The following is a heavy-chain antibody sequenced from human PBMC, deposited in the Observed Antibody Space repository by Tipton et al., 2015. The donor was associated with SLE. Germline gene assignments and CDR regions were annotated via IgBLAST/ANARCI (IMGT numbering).Heavy chain of an antibody. Sequence: SLRLSCAASGFTFSSYAMHWVRQAPGKGLEWVAVISYDGSNKYYADSVKGRITISRDNSKNTLYLQMNSLRAEDTAVYFCAGSRFLKWLCYIDYWGQGTQVTVSS. CDR3: AGSRFLKWLCYIDY. D-gene: IGHD3-3*01. V-gene: IGHV3-30-3*01. CDR1: GFTFSSYA. CDR2: ISYDGSNK. J-gene: IGHJ4*02.